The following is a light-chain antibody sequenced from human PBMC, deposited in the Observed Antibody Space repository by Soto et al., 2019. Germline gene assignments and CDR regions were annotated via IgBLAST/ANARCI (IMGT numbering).Light chain of an antibody. J-gene: IGKJ1*01. CDR1: QSISNP. CDR3: QQSYSSPPT. CDR2: AAS. Sequence: DIQMTQSPSSLSASVEDRVIITCRASQSISNPLNWYQQKPGKAPKLLIFAASSLQSGVPSRFSGSRSGPDFTLTISSLQPEDFATYYCQQSYSSPPTFGQGTKGDIK. V-gene: IGKV1-39*01.